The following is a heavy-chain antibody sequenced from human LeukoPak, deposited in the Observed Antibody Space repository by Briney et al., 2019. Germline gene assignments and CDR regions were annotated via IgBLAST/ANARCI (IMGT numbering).Heavy chain of an antibody. CDR3: AKEACCSSTSCYGAGGVDY. CDR1: GFTFSSYG. J-gene: IGHJ4*02. Sequence: QSGGSLRLSCAASGFTFSSYGMHWVRQAPGKGLEWVAVISYDGSNKYYADSVKGRFTISRDNSKNTLYLQMNSLRAEDTAVYYCAKEACCSSTSCYGAGGVDYWGQGTLVTVSS. V-gene: IGHV3-30*18. D-gene: IGHD2-2*01. CDR2: ISYDGSNK.